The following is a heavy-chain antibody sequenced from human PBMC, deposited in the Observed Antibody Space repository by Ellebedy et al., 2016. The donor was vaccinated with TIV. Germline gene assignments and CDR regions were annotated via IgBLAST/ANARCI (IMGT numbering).Heavy chain of an antibody. CDR1: GATFNTYA. Sequence: AASVKVSCKASGATFNTYAITWVRQAPGQGLEWMGRIIPILGIANYAQKFQGRVTMTTDTSTSTAYMELRSLRSDDSAVYSCARSSGIYYNSDYFDYWGQGTLVTVSS. CDR2: IIPILGIA. J-gene: IGHJ4*02. CDR3: ARSSGIYYNSDYFDY. D-gene: IGHD3-10*01. V-gene: IGHV1-69*04.